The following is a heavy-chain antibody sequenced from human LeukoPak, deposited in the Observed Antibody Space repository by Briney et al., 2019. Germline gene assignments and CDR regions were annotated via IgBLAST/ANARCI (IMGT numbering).Heavy chain of an antibody. Sequence: PSETLSLTCTVSGGSISSNTYHWGWIRQPPGKGLEWIGYIYYSGSTNYNPSLKSRVTMSVDTSKNQFSLKVSSVTAADTAVYYCAGYGSENSYYYYAMDVWGPGATVTVSS. CDR3: AGYGSENSYYYYAMDV. J-gene: IGHJ6*02. D-gene: IGHD3-10*01. CDR1: GGSISSNTYH. V-gene: IGHV4-61*05. CDR2: IYYSGST.